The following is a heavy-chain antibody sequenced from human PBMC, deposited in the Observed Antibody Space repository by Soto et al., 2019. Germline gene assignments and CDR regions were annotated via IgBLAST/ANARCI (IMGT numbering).Heavy chain of an antibody. V-gene: IGHV3-48*02. Sequence: DVQLVETGGGLVQPGGSLRLSCAVSGFSSSSYAMNWVRQAPGKGLEWVSFISSRGTTIYYADSVEGRFTISRNNAQNALYLQMDSLRDEATAVYYCVRQGFCSGASCNHYLYYYAMDVWGQGTTVIVSS. D-gene: IGHD2-15*01. J-gene: IGHJ6*02. CDR2: ISSRGTTI. CDR3: VRQGFCSGASCNHYLYYYAMDV. CDR1: GFSSSSYA.